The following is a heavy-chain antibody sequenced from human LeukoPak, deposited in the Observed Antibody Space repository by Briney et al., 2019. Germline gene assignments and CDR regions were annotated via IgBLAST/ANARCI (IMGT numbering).Heavy chain of an antibody. J-gene: IGHJ4*02. CDR1: VFTFSSYS. D-gene: IGHD5-24*01. Sequence: GGSLRLSRAASVFTFSSYSMNCVPDAPGGGLEWVSYISSSSSTIYYADSVKGRFTISRDNAKKSLYLQMTNMRAEDTALNYCERVVGDGYKSYFDYWGQGSLVTVSS. CDR2: ISSSSSTI. V-gene: IGHV3-48*04. CDR3: ERVVGDGYKSYFDY.